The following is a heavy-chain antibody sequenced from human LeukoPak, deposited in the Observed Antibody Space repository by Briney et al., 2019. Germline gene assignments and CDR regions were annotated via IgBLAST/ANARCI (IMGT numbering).Heavy chain of an antibody. CDR3: AKGSLQGTYYYDSSGCYYDY. J-gene: IGHJ4*02. V-gene: IGHV3-33*06. CDR1: GFTFSSYG. Sequence: GRSLRLSCAASGFTFSSYGMHWVRQAPGKGLEWVAVIWYDGSNKYYADSVKGRFTISRDNSKNTLYLQMNSLRAEDTAVYYCAKGSLQGTYYYDSSGCYYDYWGQGTLVTVSS. D-gene: IGHD3-22*01. CDR2: IWYDGSNK.